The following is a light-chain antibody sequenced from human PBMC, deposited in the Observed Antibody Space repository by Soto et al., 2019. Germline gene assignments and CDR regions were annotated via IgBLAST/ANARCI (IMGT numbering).Light chain of an antibody. CDR2: EVS. CDR1: SSDVGGYNS. Sequence: SALTQPPSASGSPGQSVTIPCTGTSSDVGGYNSVSWYQQHPGKVPKLMIYEVSKRPSGVPDRFSGSKSGNTASLTVSGLQAEDEADYYCSSYAGSNNLVFGGGTKVTVL. CDR3: SSYAGSNNLV. J-gene: IGLJ2*01. V-gene: IGLV2-8*01.